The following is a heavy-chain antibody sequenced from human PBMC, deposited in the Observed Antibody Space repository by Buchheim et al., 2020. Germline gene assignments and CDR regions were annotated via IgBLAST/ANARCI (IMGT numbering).Heavy chain of an antibody. D-gene: IGHD1-14*01. Sequence: QVQLQESGPGLVKTSGTLSLTCAVSGDSISSRDWWSWVRQPPGKGLEWIGEIYHGGGTNYNPSLKSRVTLYVDTSRNQFSPKLSSVTAADTAVYYCARNGPYNLDNWGQGT. CDR2: IYHGGGT. V-gene: IGHV4-4*02. CDR3: ARNGPYNLDN. J-gene: IGHJ4*02. CDR1: GDSISSRDW.